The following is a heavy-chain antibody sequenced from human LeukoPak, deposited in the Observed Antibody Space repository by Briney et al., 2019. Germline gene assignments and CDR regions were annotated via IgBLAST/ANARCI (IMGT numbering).Heavy chain of an antibody. Sequence: ASVKVSCKASGYTFTDFAMNWVRQAPGQGLEWMGWIDTNTGIPTYAQGFTGRFVFSLDTSVSTVYLQISSLQADDAAVYFCARDPGSQRVNRLARRGDYWGQGTLVTVSS. CDR1: GYTFTDFA. D-gene: IGHD1-14*01. V-gene: IGHV7-4-1*02. CDR3: ARDPGSQRVNRLARRGDY. CDR2: IDTNTGIP. J-gene: IGHJ4*02.